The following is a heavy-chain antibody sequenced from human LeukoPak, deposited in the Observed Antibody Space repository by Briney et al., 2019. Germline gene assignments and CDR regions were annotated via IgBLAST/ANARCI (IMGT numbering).Heavy chain of an antibody. V-gene: IGHV1-18*01. D-gene: IGHD3-10*01. CDR3: ARVSSGSPNFDY. Sequence: ASVKVSCKASSYPFTRYGISWVRQAPGQGLEWMGWISGSNGNTNYAQKFQGRVTMTRNTSISTAYMELSSLRSEDTAVYYCARVSSGSPNFDYWGQGTLVTVSS. CDR2: ISGSNGNT. CDR1: SYPFTRYG. J-gene: IGHJ4*02.